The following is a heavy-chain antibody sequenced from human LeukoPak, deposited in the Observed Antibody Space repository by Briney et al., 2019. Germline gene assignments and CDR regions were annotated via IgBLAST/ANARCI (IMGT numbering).Heavy chain of an antibody. Sequence: GGSLRLSCAASGFTFPNYGMHWVRQAPGKGLEWVAFISYDGSNRYYADSVKGRFTISRDTSRNTVSLQMNSLRAVDTAVYYCARAGIMVYSENNWFDPWGQGTLVTVSS. CDR3: ARAGIMVYSENNWFDP. J-gene: IGHJ5*02. CDR2: ISYDGSNR. CDR1: GFTFPNYG. V-gene: IGHV3-30*03. D-gene: IGHD2-8*01.